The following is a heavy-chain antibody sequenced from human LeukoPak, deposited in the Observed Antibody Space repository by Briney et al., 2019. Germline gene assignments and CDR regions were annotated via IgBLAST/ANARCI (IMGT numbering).Heavy chain of an antibody. D-gene: IGHD6-19*01. CDR1: GFTFSSYG. CDR3: ARSTIAVVDYFDY. Sequence: GGSLRLSCAASGFTFSSYGMHWVRQAPGKGLEWVAFIRYDGSNKYYADSVKGRFTISRDNSKNTLYLQMNSLRAEDTAVYYCARSTIAVVDYFDYWGQGTLVTVSS. CDR2: IRYDGSNK. J-gene: IGHJ4*02. V-gene: IGHV3-30*02.